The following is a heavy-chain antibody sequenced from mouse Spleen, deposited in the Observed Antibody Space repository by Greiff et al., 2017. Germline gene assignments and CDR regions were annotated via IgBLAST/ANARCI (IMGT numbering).Heavy chain of an antibody. CDR1: GYTFTSYW. D-gene: IGHD4-1*01. CDR2: IDPNSGGT. CDR3: ARTFNWDDWYFDV. V-gene: IGHV1-72*01. J-gene: IGHJ1*01. Sequence: QVHVKQPGAELVKPGASVKLSCKASGYTFTSYWMHWVKQRPGRGLEWIGRIDPNSGGTKYNEKFKSKATLTVDKPSSTAYMQLSSLTSEDSAVYYCARTFNWDDWYFDVWGAGTTVTVSS.